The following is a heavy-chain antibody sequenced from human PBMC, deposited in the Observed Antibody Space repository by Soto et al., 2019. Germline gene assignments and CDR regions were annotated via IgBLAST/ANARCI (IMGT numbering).Heavy chain of an antibody. CDR1: GLTVSGKKY. V-gene: IGHV3-53*01. D-gene: IGHD5-12*01. CDR2: VYDLDGT. CDR3: ATWHLREHAYDI. Sequence: DVQLVESGGGLIQPGGSLRLSCVASGLTVSGKKYMAWVRQAPGKGPEWVSGVYDLDGTYYADSVRGRFTTSIDSSRTTVYLQMRDLRPEDTALYVCATWHLREHAYDICGQGTMVTVSS. J-gene: IGHJ3*02.